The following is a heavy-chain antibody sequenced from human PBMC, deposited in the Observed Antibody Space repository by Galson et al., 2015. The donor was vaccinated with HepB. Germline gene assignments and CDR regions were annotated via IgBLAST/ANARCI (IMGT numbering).Heavy chain of an antibody. CDR2: INSDGSST. D-gene: IGHD2-21*02. V-gene: IGHV3-74*01. CDR3: ASIAYCGGDCHPLDPSTPAGAFDI. J-gene: IGHJ3*02. Sequence: SLRLSCAASGFTFSSYWMHWVRQAPGKGLVWVSRINSDGSSTSYADSVKGRFTISRDNAKNTLYLQMNSLRAEDTAVYYCASIAYCGGDCHPLDPSTPAGAFDIWGQGTMVTVSS. CDR1: GFTFSSYW.